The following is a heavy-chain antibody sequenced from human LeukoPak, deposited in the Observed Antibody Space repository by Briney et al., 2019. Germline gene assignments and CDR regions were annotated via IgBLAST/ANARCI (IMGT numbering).Heavy chain of an antibody. D-gene: IGHD6-13*01. CDR1: GYTFTGYX. V-gene: IGHV1-2*02. Sequence: ASVKVSCKASGYTFTGYXXXXXXQAPXQGLXXXXXINSNSXGTNYAQKFXGRVXXTRDTSISTAYMELSRLRSDDTAVYYCARDPRIAAAGEGYDYWGQGTLVTVSS. CDR2: INSNSXGT. CDR3: ARDPRIAAAGEGYDY. J-gene: IGHJ4*02.